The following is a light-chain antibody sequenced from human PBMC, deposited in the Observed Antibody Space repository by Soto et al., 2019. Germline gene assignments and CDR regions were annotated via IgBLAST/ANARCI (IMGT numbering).Light chain of an antibody. CDR1: SSNIGAGYD. J-gene: IGLJ2*01. CDR2: GNS. Sequence: QPVLTQPPSVSGAPGQSVTISCTGSSSNIGAGYDVHWYQQLLGTAPKLLIYGNSNRPSGVPDRFSGSKSGTSASLAITGLQAEDEADYYCQSYDISLSGVVFGGGTKLTVL. CDR3: QSYDISLSGVV. V-gene: IGLV1-40*01.